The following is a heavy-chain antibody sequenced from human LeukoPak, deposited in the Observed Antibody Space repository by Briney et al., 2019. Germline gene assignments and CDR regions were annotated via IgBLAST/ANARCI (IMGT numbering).Heavy chain of an antibody. J-gene: IGHJ4*02. Sequence: PGGSLRLSCAASGFTFSVHTMNWVRQAPGKGLEWVSSISGSSTTRYYADSVKGRVTISRDNTKNSVSLQMNSLRVEDTAVYYCARDPFGDAYWGQGTLVTVSS. V-gene: IGHV3-21*01. CDR1: GFTFSVHT. D-gene: IGHD3-10*01. CDR3: ARDPFGDAY. CDR2: ISGSSTTR.